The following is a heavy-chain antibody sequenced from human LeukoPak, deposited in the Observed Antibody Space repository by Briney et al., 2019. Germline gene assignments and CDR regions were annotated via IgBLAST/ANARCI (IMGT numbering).Heavy chain of an antibody. V-gene: IGHV3-7*03. CDR3: AKDHYYGSGSYHAFDI. CDR2: IKQDGSEK. D-gene: IGHD3-10*01. J-gene: IGHJ3*02. Sequence: GGSLRLSCAASGFTFSSYWMSWVRQAPGKGLEWVANIKQDGSEKYYVDSVKGRFTISRDNAKNSLYLQMNSLRAEDTALYYCAKDHYYGSGSYHAFDIWGQGTMVTVSS. CDR1: GFTFSSYW.